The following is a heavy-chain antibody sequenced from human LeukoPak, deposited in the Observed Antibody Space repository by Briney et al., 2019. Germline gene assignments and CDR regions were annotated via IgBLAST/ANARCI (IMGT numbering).Heavy chain of an antibody. J-gene: IGHJ4*02. CDR2: IYSGGST. CDR3: AREGSGSYYFDY. D-gene: IGHD1-26*01. V-gene: IGHV3-53*01. Sequence: PGGSLRLSCAASGFTVSSNYMSWVRQAPGKGLEWVSVIYSGGSTYYADSVKGRFTISRDNSKNTLYLQMISLRAEDTAVYYCAREGSGSYYFDYWGQGTLVTVSS. CDR1: GFTVSSNY.